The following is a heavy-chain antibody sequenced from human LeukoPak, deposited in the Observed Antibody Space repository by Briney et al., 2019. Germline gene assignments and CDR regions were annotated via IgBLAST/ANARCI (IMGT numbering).Heavy chain of an antibody. D-gene: IGHD6-6*01. CDR2: IYYSGST. CDR1: GGSISSGGYY. Sequence: SETLSLTCTVSGGSISSGGYYWSWIRQHPGKGLEWIGYIYYSGSTYYNPSLKSRVTISVDTSKNQFSLKLSSVTAADTAVYYCARAPVDLYSSSSCDYFDYWGQGTLVTVSS. V-gene: IGHV4-31*03. J-gene: IGHJ4*02. CDR3: ARAPVDLYSSSSCDYFDY.